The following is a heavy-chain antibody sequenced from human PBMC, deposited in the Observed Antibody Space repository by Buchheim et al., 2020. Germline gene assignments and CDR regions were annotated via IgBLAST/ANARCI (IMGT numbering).Heavy chain of an antibody. CDR1: GFTFSDYY. J-gene: IGHJ6*02. CDR2: ISSSDSTI. D-gene: IGHD3-10*01. V-gene: IGHV3-11*01. CDR3: ARDQRITMVQGVLDPPPYYYYGMDV. Sequence: QVQLVESGGGLVKPGGSLRLFCAASGFTFSDYYMSWIRQAPGKGLEWVSYISSSDSTIYYADSVKGRFTISRDNAKNSLYLQMNSLRAEDTAVYYCARDQRITMVQGVLDPPPYYYYGMDVWGQGTT.